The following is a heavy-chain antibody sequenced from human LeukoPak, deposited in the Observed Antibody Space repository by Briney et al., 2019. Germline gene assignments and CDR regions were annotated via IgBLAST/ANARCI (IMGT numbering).Heavy chain of an antibody. J-gene: IGHJ5*02. CDR2: IKSDGSST. V-gene: IGHV3-74*01. CDR3: AREVYYGSGNWFDR. D-gene: IGHD3-10*01. Sequence: GGSLRLSCSASGFTFSSYWMHWVRQVPGKGLVWVSRIKSDGSSTSYADSVKGRFTISRDNVKNMLYLHMNSLRVEDTAVYYCAREVYYGSGNWFDRWGQRTLVTVSS. CDR1: GFTFSSYW.